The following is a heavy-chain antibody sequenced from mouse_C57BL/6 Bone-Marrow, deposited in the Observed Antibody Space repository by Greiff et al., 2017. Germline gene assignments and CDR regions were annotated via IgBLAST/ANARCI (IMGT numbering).Heavy chain of an antibody. J-gene: IGHJ2*01. Sequence: VQLQQPGAELVKPGASVKMSCKASGYTFTSYWITWVKQRPGQGLEWIGDIYPGSGSTTYNEKFKSKATLTVDPSSSTAYLQLSSLTSEDSAVYYCARESTVVATVDYWGQGTTLTVSS. CDR3: ARESTVVATVDY. D-gene: IGHD1-1*01. V-gene: IGHV1-55*01. CDR2: IYPGSGST. CDR1: GYTFTSYW.